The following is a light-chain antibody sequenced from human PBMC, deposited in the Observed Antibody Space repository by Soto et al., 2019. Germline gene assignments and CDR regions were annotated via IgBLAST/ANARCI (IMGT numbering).Light chain of an antibody. Sequence: EIVLAQSPGTLSLSPGERATLSCRASQSVSSSYLAWYQQKPGQAPRILIYGASSRATGIPDRFSGSGSGTEFTLTISRLEAEDFAVYYCQQYGSSSWTFGQGTKVEIK. CDR3: QQYGSSSWT. CDR1: QSVSSSY. J-gene: IGKJ1*01. V-gene: IGKV3-20*01. CDR2: GAS.